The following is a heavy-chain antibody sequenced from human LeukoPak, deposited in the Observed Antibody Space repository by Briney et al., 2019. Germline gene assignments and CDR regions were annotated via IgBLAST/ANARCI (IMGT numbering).Heavy chain of an antibody. CDR1: GFTVSSNY. CDR3: ARGSRLRCPFDY. V-gene: IGHV3-53*01. CDR2: IYSGGST. Sequence: PGGSLRLSCAASGFTVSSNYMSWVRQAPGKGLEWFSVIYSGGSTYYADSVKGRFTISRDNSKNTLYLQMNSLRAEDTAVYYCARGSRLRCPFDYWGQGTLVTVSS. D-gene: IGHD4-17*01. J-gene: IGHJ4*02.